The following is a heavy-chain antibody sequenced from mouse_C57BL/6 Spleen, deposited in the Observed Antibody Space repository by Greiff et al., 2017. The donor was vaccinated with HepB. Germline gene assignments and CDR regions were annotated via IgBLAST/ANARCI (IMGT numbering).Heavy chain of an antibody. Sequence: VQLQQSGAELVKPGASVKMSCKASGYTFTSYWITWVKQRPGQGLEWIGDIYPGSGSTNYNEKFKSKATLTVDKPSSTAYMQLSSLTSEDSAVYYCAREDYYGSRMDYYAMDYWGQGTSVTVSS. D-gene: IGHD1-1*01. CDR3: AREDYYGSRMDYYAMDY. CDR1: GYTFTSYW. CDR2: IYPGSGST. J-gene: IGHJ4*01. V-gene: IGHV1-55*01.